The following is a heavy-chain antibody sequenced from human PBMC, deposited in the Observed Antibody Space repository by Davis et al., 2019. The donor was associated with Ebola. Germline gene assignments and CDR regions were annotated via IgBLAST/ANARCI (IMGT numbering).Heavy chain of an antibody. V-gene: IGHV5-51*01. CDR1: GYSFSSYW. CDR3: AKVYGDYVDY. D-gene: IGHD4-17*01. J-gene: IGHJ4*02. Sequence: KVSCKGSGYSFSSYWIAWVRQMPGKGLEWMGIIYPGDSDTRYSPSFQGQVTISADKSISTAYLQWSSLKASDTAMFYCAKVYGDYVDYWGQGTLVTVSS. CDR2: IYPGDSDT.